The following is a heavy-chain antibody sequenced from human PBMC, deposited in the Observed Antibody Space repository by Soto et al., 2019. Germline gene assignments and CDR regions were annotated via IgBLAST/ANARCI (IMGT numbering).Heavy chain of an antibody. Sequence: SETLSLTCAVSSGSISSSNWWSWVRQPPGKGLEWIGEIYHSGSTNYNPSLKSRVTISVDKSKNQFSLKLSSVTAADTAVYYCAKVRGTAMTLDYWGQGTLVTVSS. CDR1: SGSISSSNW. V-gene: IGHV4-4*02. D-gene: IGHD5-18*01. J-gene: IGHJ4*02. CDR2: IYHSGST. CDR3: AKVRGTAMTLDY.